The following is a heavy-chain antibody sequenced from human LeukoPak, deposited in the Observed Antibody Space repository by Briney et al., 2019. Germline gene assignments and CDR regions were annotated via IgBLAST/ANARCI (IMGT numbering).Heavy chain of an antibody. J-gene: IGHJ4*02. Sequence: SETLSLTCTVSGGSISSYYWGWIRQPPGKGLEWIGYISYSGSTNYNPSLKSRVIISVDTSKNQFSLKLSSVTAADTAVYYCARVIAAAEPTFDYWGQGTLVTVSS. CDR2: ISYSGST. CDR1: GGSISSYY. D-gene: IGHD6-13*01. CDR3: ARVIAAAEPTFDY. V-gene: IGHV4-59*01.